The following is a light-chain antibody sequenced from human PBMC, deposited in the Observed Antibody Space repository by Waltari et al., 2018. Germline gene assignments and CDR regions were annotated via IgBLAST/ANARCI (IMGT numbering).Light chain of an antibody. CDR1: SGSSSNV. V-gene: IGLV4-69*01. Sequence: LVLTQSPSASASLGASVKLTCTLSSGSSSNVIAWLQPQPGKGPRYLMKVNSDGSHRKGDDIPDRFSASNSGTEYYLTISSLQSEDEADYYCQTGGHGTWVFGGGTKLTVL. CDR2: VNSDGSH. CDR3: QTGGHGTWV. J-gene: IGLJ3*02.